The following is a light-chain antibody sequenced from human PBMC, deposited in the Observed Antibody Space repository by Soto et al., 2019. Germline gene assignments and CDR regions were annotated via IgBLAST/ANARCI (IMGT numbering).Light chain of an antibody. V-gene: IGLV2-14*01. Sequence: QSLLTQPASVSGSPGQSISISCTGSSNDVGAYNYVAWYQQKPGKAPKLLIYEVDNRPSGISHRFSGSKSGNTASLTISGLQTEDEADYYCSSYTVIKTAVFGGGTKVTV. CDR2: EVD. CDR3: SSYTVIKTAV. J-gene: IGLJ3*02. CDR1: SNDVGAYNY.